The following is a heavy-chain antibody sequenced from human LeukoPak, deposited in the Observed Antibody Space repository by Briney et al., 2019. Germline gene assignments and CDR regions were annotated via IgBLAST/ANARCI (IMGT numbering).Heavy chain of an antibody. V-gene: IGHV3-23*01. Sequence: GGSLRLSCAASGFTSSNYAVSWVRQAPGKGLAWISAISDSGSGTQYADSVRGRFTISRDNSKNTLYLQMDSLRAEDTAVYYCARTGSSGWSYFDYWGQGTLVTVSS. J-gene: IGHJ4*02. CDR2: ISDSGSGT. CDR3: ARTGSSGWSYFDY. CDR1: GFTSSNYA. D-gene: IGHD6-19*01.